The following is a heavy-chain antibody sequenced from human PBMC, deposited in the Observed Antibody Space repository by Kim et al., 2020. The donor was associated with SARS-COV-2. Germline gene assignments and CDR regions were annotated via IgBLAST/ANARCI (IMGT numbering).Heavy chain of an antibody. D-gene: IGHD3-16*01. CDR2: INHSGST. J-gene: IGHJ5*02. CDR3: ARMPRLAWGSSTTDWFDP. V-gene: IGHV4-34*01. Sequence: SETLSLTCAVYGGSFSGYYWSWIRQPPGKGLEWIGEINHSGSTNYNPSLKSRVTISVDTSKNQFSLKLSSVTAADTAVYYCARMPRLAWGSSTTDWFDPWGQGTLGTVSS. CDR1: GGSFSGYY.